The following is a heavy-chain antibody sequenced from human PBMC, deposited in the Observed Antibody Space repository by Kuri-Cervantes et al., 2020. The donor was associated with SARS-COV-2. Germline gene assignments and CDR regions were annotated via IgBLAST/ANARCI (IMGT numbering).Heavy chain of an antibody. CDR1: GVSITSRY. CDR3: ARRDYDFWSGYAWFDP. D-gene: IGHD3-3*01. Sequence: SETLSLTCTVSGVSITSRYWSLIRQPPGKGLEWIAYIYYTGSTNYNPSLKSRVTISIDTSKNQFSLKLSSVTAADTAVYYCARRDYDFWSGYAWFDPWGQGTLVTVSS. V-gene: IGHV4-59*11. J-gene: IGHJ5*02. CDR2: IYYTGST.